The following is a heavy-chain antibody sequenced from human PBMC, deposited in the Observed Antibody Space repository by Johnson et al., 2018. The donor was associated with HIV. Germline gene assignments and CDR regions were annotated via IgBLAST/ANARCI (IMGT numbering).Heavy chain of an antibody. CDR3: AREYYYDSSGTPVFDI. CDR2: IKQDGSEK. J-gene: IGHJ3*02. Sequence: EVQLVESGGDLVQPGGSLRLSCAASGFTFSSYWMSWVRQAPGKGLEWVANIKQDGSEKYYVDSVKGRFTISRDNAKNSLYLQINSLRAEDTAVYYCAREYYYDSSGTPVFDIWGQGTMVTVSS. CDR1: GFTFSSYW. D-gene: IGHD3-22*01. V-gene: IGHV3-7*01.